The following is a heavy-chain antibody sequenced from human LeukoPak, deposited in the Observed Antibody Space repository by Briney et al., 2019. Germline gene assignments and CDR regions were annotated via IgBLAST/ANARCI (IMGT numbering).Heavy chain of an antibody. D-gene: IGHD6-19*01. J-gene: IGHJ4*02. CDR2: INPGGSSI. Sequence: GVSLRLSCAASGFTFSSYWMHRVRQVPGKGLVWVARINPGGSSITYADSVKGRFTISRDNAKNSLYLQMNSLRAEDTAVYYCARIAVADNLFDYWGQGTLVTVSS. CDR3: ARIAVADNLFDY. CDR1: GFTFSSYW. V-gene: IGHV3-74*01.